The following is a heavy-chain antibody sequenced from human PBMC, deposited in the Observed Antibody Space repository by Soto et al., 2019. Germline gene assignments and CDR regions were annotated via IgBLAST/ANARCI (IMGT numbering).Heavy chain of an antibody. V-gene: IGHV1-69*13. CDR1: GGTFSSYA. J-gene: IGHJ6*02. CDR2: IIPIFGTA. Sequence: SVKVSCKASGGTFSSYAISWVRQAPGQGLEWMGGIIPIFGTANYAQKFQGRVTITADESTSTAYMELSSLRSEDTAVYYCARGNPREQLDFRGYYYYGMDVWGQGTTVTVSS. D-gene: IGHD6-13*01. CDR3: ARGNPREQLDFRGYYYYGMDV.